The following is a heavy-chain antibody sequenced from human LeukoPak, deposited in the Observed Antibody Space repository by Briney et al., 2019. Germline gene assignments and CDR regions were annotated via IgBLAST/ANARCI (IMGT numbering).Heavy chain of an antibody. CDR1: GFTFRSFV. CDR2: IKRKTDGGTT. D-gene: IGHD2-15*01. V-gene: IGHV3-15*01. J-gene: IGHJ4*02. CDR3: TTDTRRVVVPK. Sequence: GRSLRLSCAASGFTFRSFVMHWVRQAPGKGLEWVGRIKRKTDGGTTDYAAPVKGRFTISRDDSKTSLYLQMNNLKTEDTAVYYCTTDTRRVVVPKWGQGTLVTVSS.